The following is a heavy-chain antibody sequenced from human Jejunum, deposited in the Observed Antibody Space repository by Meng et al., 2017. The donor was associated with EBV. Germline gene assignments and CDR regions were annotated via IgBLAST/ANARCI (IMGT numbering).Heavy chain of an antibody. J-gene: IGHJ4*02. V-gene: IGHV4-34*01. Sequence: QVLLKQWGAGLLKPSETLSLSCAVYGGSFIGYSWSWIRQSPGKGLEWIGEINHSGSTNYNPSLKSRVTILVDTSKNQFSLKVNSVTAADTAVYYCARRVDLGVTAHFDYWGQGTLVTVSS. CDR2: INHSGST. CDR3: ARRVDLGVTAHFDY. D-gene: IGHD2-21*02. CDR1: GGSFIGYS.